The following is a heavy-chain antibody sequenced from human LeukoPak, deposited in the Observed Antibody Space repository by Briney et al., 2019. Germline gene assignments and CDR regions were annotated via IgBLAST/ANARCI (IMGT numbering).Heavy chain of an antibody. Sequence: GGSLRLSCAASGFTFSRYAVSWVRQAPGKGLEWVSAVSRSGDSTYYADSVKGRFTISRDNSKNTLYLQMSSLRADDTAVYYCAKSGPDMAATGDFDNWGQGTLVTASS. CDR2: VSRSGDST. J-gene: IGHJ4*02. V-gene: IGHV3-23*01. CDR1: GFTFSRYA. CDR3: AKSGPDMAATGDFDN. D-gene: IGHD6-13*01.